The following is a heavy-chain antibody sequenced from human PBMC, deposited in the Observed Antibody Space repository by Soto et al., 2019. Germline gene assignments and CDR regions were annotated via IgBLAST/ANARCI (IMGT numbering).Heavy chain of an antibody. Sequence: QVRLVESGGGAVQPGDSLRLSCDASGFTFSTYALHWVRQAPGKGLDWVAFISYTGANQYYADSVKGRFTVSRDNSKNIASLQMTSLTPEESAVYYCARDAFSYSRGAYYDHSGKGTLVTVAS. CDR1: GFTFSTYA. CDR2: ISYTGANQ. J-gene: IGHJ1*01. CDR3: ARDAFSYSRGAYYDH. V-gene: IGHV3-30-3*01. D-gene: IGHD3-16*01.